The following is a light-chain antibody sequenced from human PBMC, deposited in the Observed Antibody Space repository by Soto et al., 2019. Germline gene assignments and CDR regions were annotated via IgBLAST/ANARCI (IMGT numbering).Light chain of an antibody. Sequence: DIVMTQSPDSLAVSLGERATINCKSSQSVLYSVNNKNYVAWFQQRPGQPPKLLIYWASLRESGVPDRFSGSGSGTDFTLNISSLQAEDVAVYYCQQYSSTPWTFGQGTKVEIK. J-gene: IGKJ1*01. CDR1: QSVLYSVNNKNY. V-gene: IGKV4-1*01. CDR2: WAS. CDR3: QQYSSTPWT.